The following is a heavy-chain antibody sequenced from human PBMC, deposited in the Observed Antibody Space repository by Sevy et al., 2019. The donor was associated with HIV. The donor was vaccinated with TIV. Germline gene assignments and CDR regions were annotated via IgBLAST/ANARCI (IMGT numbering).Heavy chain of an antibody. Sequence: GGSLRLSCVASGFIFNNAWMNWVRQAPGKGLEWVGRIKSNIDGGTTDYAAPVRGRFTILRDDSKNTLYLQMNSLKPEDTAVSYCTTTSPFTAQGRAVLASRRYYFYGMDVWGQGTTVTVSS. D-gene: IGHD6-6*01. V-gene: IGHV3-15*07. CDR1: GFIFNNAW. J-gene: IGHJ6*02. CDR3: TTTSPFTAQGRAVLASRRYYFYGMDV. CDR2: IKSNIDGGTT.